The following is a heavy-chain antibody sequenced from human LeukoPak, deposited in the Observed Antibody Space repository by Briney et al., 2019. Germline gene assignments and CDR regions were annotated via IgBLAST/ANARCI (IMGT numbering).Heavy chain of an antibody. J-gene: IGHJ4*02. D-gene: IGHD2-21*02. CDR1: GDSISSSNSY. CDR3: ARDLAYCGGDCYPGGFDY. Sequence: SETLSLTCTVSGDSISSSNSYRGWIRQPPGKGLEWIGSLYYSGSSYYNPSLKSRVTISADTSKNQFSLKLTSVTAADTAVYYCARDLAYCGGDCYPGGFDYWGQGTLVTVSS. V-gene: IGHV4-39*02. CDR2: LYYSGSS.